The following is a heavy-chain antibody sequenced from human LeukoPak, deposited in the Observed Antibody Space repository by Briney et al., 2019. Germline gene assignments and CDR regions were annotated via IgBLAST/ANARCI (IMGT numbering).Heavy chain of an antibody. CDR2: ISAYNGNT. J-gene: IGHJ5*02. CDR3: ARETVGTYDGGWFDP. CDR1: GYTFTDYY. V-gene: IGHV1-18*04. D-gene: IGHD5-12*01. Sequence: ASVRVSCKSSGYTFTDYYIHWVRQAPGQGLEWMGWISAYNGNTNYAQKLQGRVTMTTDTSTSTAYMELRSLRSDDTAVYYCARETVGTYDGGWFDPWGQGTLVTVSS.